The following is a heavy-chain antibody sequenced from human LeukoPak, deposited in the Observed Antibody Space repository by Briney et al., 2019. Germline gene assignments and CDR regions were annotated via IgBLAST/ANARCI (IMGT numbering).Heavy chain of an antibody. CDR1: GFTVSNNF. Sequence: PGGSLRLSCAASGFTVSNNFMSWVRQAPGKGLEWVSVIYSGGGTFYADPVKGRFTISRDNSKNTLYLQINSLRAEDTAMYYCAREVLPGTAAVLGYFDYWGQGTLVTVSS. V-gene: IGHV3-53*01. CDR2: IYSGGGT. D-gene: IGHD6-13*01. CDR3: AREVLPGTAAVLGYFDY. J-gene: IGHJ4*02.